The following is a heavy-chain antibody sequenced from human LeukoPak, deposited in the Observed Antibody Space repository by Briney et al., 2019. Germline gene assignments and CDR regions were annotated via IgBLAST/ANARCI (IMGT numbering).Heavy chain of an antibody. CDR2: VSSSGST. J-gene: IGHJ4*02. V-gene: IGHV4-4*07. CDR1: GGSISTYY. CDR3: AKIGRSGPDY. D-gene: IGHD3/OR15-3a*01. Sequence: SETLSLTCTVSGGSISTYYWSWIRQPAGKGLEWIGRVSSSGSTKYNPSLKSRVTMSVDTSKNQFSLKLTSVTAADSAVYYCAKIGRSGPDYWGQGTLVTVSS.